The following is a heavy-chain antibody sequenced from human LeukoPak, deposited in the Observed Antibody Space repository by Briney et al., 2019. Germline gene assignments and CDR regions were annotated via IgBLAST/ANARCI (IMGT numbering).Heavy chain of an antibody. V-gene: IGHV4-38-2*02. Sequence: PSQTLSLTCTVSGYSISSGYYWGWIRQPPGKGLEWIGSGYHSGSAFHNPSLKSRVTISVDTSKNQFSLKLSSVTAADTAVYYCARGGYCSGTRCSTFDYWGQGTLVTVSS. CDR1: GYSISSGYY. J-gene: IGHJ4*02. CDR2: GYHSGSA. CDR3: ARGGYCSGTRCSTFDY. D-gene: IGHD2-2*01.